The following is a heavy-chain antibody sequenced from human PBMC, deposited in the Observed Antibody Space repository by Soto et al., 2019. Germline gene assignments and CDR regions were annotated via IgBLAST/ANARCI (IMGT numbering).Heavy chain of an antibody. CDR2: INPNSGGT. CDR1: GYTFTGYY. D-gene: IGHD4-17*01. Sequence: ASVKVSCKASGYTFTGYYMHWVRQAPGQGLEWMGWINPNSGGTNYAQKFQGWVTMTRDTSISTAYMELSRLRSDDTAVYYCARGSTAVTGALDYWGQGTLVTAPQ. J-gene: IGHJ4*02. V-gene: IGHV1-2*04. CDR3: ARGSTAVTGALDY.